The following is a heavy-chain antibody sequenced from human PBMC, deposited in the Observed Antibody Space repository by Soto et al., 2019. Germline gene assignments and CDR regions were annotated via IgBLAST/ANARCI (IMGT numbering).Heavy chain of an antibody. Sequence: PSETLSLTCAVYGGSISGHYWNWIRQPPGKGLEWIGEINHSGRTNYNPSLKSRISISVDKSKNNFSLKLTSVTAADTSVFYCARPQYSSDWGVGWIDPWGQGTLVTVSS. CDR3: ARPQYSSDWGVGWIDP. CDR1: GGSISGHY. J-gene: IGHJ5*02. V-gene: IGHV4-34*01. D-gene: IGHD6-19*01. CDR2: INHSGRT.